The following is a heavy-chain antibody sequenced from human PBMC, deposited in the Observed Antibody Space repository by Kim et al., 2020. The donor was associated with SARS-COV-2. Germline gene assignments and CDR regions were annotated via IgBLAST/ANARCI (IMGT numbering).Heavy chain of an antibody. CDR3: VRGSGYISSPFDY. J-gene: IGHJ4*02. D-gene: IGHD6-6*01. Sequence: VDSVKGRFTITRDNAKNSLYLQMNSLRAEDTAVYYCVRGSGYISSPFDYWGQGTLVTVSS. V-gene: IGHV3-7*01.